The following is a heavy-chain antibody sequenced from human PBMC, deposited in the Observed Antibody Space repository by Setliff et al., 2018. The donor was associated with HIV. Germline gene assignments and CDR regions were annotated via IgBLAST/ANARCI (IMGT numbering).Heavy chain of an antibody. CDR3: TRAQIAAPRPFDY. D-gene: IGHD2-21*01. V-gene: IGHV4-34*01. J-gene: IGHJ4*02. Sequence: SEALSLTCAVYGGAFSGYYWTWIRQSPGRGLEWIGEVNHKGVANYSPSLMRRATISADTSKNQFSLRLSSVTAADTALYFCTRAQIAAPRPFDYWGQGTLVTVSS. CDR1: GGAFSGYY. CDR2: VNHKGVA.